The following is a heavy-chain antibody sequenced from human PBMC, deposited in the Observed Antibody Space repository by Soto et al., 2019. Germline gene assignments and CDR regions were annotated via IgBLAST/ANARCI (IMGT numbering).Heavy chain of an antibody. CDR2: ISAYNGNT. D-gene: IGHD5-12*01. J-gene: IGHJ4*02. CDR3: ARDNGYESDY. V-gene: IGHV1-18*01. CDR1: GYTFTSYG. Sequence: QVQLVQSGAEVKKPGASVRVSCKASGYTFTSYGISWVRQAPGQGLEWMGWISAYNGNTNYAQKLQGRVTMTTDTSTNTAYVQLSSLRPDATAVYYCARDNGYESDYWGQGTRVTVSS.